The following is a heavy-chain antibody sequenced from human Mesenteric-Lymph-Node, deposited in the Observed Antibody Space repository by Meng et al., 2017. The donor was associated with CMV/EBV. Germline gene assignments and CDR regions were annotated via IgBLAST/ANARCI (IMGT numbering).Heavy chain of an antibody. V-gene: IGHV4-4*07. D-gene: IGHD6-13*01. Sequence: SETLSLTCTVSGGSISSYYWSWIRQPAGKGLEWIGRIYTSGSTNYNPSLKSRVTMSVDTSKNQFSLKLSSVTAADTAVYYCARVIAAALPHYYYYGMDVWGQGTTVTVSS. CDR2: IYTSGST. J-gene: IGHJ6*02. CDR3: ARVIAAALPHYYYYGMDV. CDR1: GGSISSYY.